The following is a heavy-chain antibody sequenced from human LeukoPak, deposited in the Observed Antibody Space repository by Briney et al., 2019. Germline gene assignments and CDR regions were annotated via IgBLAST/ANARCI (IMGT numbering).Heavy chain of an antibody. J-gene: IGHJ4*02. CDR3: APTPTIFGVVIS. D-gene: IGHD3-3*01. CDR2: FDPEDGET. CDR1: GYTLTELS. Sequence: ASVKVSCKVSGYTLTELSMHWVRQAPGKGLEWTGGFDPEDGETIYAQKFQGRVTMTEDTSTDTAYMELSSLRPEDTAVYYCAPTPTIFGVVISWGQGTLVTVSS. V-gene: IGHV1-24*01.